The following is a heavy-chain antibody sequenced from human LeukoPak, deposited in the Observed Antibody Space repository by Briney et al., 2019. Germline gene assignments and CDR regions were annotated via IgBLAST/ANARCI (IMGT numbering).Heavy chain of an antibody. V-gene: IGHV4-39*01. CDR1: GGSISSSSYY. Sequence: PSETLSLTCTVSGGSISSSSYYWGWIRQPPGKGLEWIGSIYYSGSTYYNPSLKSRVTISVDTSKNQFSLKLSSVTAADTAVYYCARVPHERGYSCGYAYCGGDCFFDYWGQGTLVTVSS. CDR3: ARVPHERGYSCGYAYCGGDCFFDY. CDR2: IYYSGST. D-gene: IGHD2-21*01. J-gene: IGHJ4*02.